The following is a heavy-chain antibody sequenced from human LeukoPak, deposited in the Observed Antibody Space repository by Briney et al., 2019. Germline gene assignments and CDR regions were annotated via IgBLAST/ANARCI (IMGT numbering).Heavy chain of an antibody. J-gene: IGHJ5*02. CDR2: INHSGST. V-gene: IGHV4-34*01. Sequence: KPSETLSLTCAVYGGSFSGYYWSWIRQPPGKGLEWIGEINHSGSTNYNPSLKSRVTISVDTSKNQFSLKLSSVTAADTAVYYCARGRLRGTVTTDRYNWFDPWGQGTLVTVSS. CDR3: ARGRLRGTVTTDRYNWFDP. CDR1: GGSFSGYY. D-gene: IGHD4-4*01.